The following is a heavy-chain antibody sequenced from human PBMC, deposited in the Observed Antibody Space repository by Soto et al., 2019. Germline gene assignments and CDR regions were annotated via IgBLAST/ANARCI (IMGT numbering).Heavy chain of an antibody. V-gene: IGHV4-59*01. CDR2: IYYSGST. CDR1: GGSISIFY. Sequence: SETLSLTYSVSGGSISIFYWKWIRQPPGKGLEWIGYIYYSGSTNYNPSLKSRVTVSIDTSKNQFSLKLSSVTAADTAVYYCARGGYYYGSGRVYGMDVWGQGTTVS. D-gene: IGHD3-10*01. J-gene: IGHJ6*02. CDR3: ARGGYYYGSGRVYGMDV.